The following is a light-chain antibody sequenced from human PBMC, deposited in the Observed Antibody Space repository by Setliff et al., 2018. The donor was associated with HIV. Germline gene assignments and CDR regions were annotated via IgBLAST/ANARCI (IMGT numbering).Light chain of an antibody. V-gene: IGLV2-11*01. Sequence: QSVLTQPRSVSGSPGQSVTISCTGTSSDVGGYEYVSWYQEHPGKAPKVIIYDVSERPSGVPDRFSGSKSGNTASLTISGLQAEDEADYYCCSYAGSNTYVFGTGTKVTVL. CDR2: DVS. CDR1: SSDVGGYEY. J-gene: IGLJ1*01. CDR3: CSYAGSNTYV.